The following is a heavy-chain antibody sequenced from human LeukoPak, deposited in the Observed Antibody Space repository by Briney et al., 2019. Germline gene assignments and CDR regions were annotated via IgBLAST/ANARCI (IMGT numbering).Heavy chain of an antibody. D-gene: IGHD4-17*01. CDR3: AKSGTVTTSADY. J-gene: IGHJ4*02. Sequence: GGSLRLSCAASEFTVSSNYMSWVRQAPGKGLEWVSVIYSGGSTYYADSVKGRFTISRDNSKNTLYLQMNSLRAEDTAVYYCAKSGTVTTSADYWGQGTLVTVSS. CDR2: IYSGGST. V-gene: IGHV3-53*01. CDR1: EFTVSSNY.